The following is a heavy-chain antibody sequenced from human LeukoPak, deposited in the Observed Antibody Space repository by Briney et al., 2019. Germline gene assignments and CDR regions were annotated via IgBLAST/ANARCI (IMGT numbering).Heavy chain of an antibody. J-gene: IGHJ4*02. CDR2: INHSGST. D-gene: IGHD6-19*01. CDR1: GGSFSGYY. Sequence: PSETLSLTCAVYGGSFSGYYWSWIRQPPGKGLEWIGEINHSGSTNYNPSLKSRVTISVDTSKNQFSLKLSSVTAADTAVYYCASTYSSGWYSDYWGQATPVTVSS. CDR3: ASTYSSGWYSDY. V-gene: IGHV4-34*01.